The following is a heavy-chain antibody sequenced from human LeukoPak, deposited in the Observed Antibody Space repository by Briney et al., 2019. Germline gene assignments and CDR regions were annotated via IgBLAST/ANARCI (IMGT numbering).Heavy chain of an antibody. CDR3: ARSDPYYYDSSGYYRNYFDY. CDR1: GGTFSSYA. D-gene: IGHD3-22*01. J-gene: IGHJ4*02. V-gene: IGHV1-69*05. CDR2: IIPIFGTA. Sequence: WASVKISCKASGGTFSSYAISWVRQARGQGLEWMGGIIPIFGTANYAQKFQGRVTITTDESTSTAYMELSSLRSEDTAAYYCARSDPYYYDSSGYYRNYFDYWGQGTLVTVS.